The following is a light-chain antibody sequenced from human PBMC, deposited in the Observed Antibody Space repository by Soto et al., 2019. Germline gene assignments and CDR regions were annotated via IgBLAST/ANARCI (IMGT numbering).Light chain of an antibody. J-gene: IGKJ1*01. Sequence: EIQMTQSPSTLSASVGDRVTITCRASQSISSFLAWYQQKPGKAPKLLIYDASSLESGVPSRFSGSGSGTEFTLTISSLQPDDFATYYCQQYNIYWTFGQGTKVDI. V-gene: IGKV1-5*01. CDR1: QSISSF. CDR3: QQYNIYWT. CDR2: DAS.